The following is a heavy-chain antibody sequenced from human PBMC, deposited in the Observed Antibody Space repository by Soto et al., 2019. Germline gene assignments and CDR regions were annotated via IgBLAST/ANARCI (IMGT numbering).Heavy chain of an antibody. CDR1: GYTFTNYY. V-gene: IGHV1-46*01. D-gene: IGHD4-17*01. CDR2: INPSGGRT. CDR3: ARGVHIPTVGHTFDI. J-gene: IGHJ3*02. Sequence: QVQLVQSGAEVKKPGASVKVSCKASGYTFTNYYVHWVRQAPGQGLEWMGVINPSGGRTSYAQNFQGRVTMTRDTSTSTVFMELNSLRADDTDIYYCARGVHIPTVGHTFDIRGQGRMVTVSS.